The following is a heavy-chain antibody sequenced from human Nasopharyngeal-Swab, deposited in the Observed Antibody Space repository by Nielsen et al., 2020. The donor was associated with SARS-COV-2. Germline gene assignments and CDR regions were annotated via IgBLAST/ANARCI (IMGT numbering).Heavy chain of an antibody. CDR2: ISGSGGST. J-gene: IGHJ4*02. Sequence: GGSLRLSCAASGFTFSGYAMSWVRQAPGKGLEWVSAISGSGGSTYCADSVKGRFTISRDNSKNTLYLQMNSLRAEDTAVYYCAKGRYYYGSGSYYFDYWGQGTLVTVSS. CDR3: AKGRYYYGSGSYYFDY. D-gene: IGHD3-10*01. V-gene: IGHV3-23*01. CDR1: GFTFSGYA.